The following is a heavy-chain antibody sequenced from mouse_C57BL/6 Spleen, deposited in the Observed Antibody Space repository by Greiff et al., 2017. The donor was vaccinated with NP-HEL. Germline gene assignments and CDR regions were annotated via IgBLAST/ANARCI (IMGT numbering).Heavy chain of an antibody. Sequence: EVQLQQSGPELVKPGASVKIPCKASGYTFTDYNMDWVKQSHGKSLEWIGDINPNNGGTIYNQKFKGKATLTVDKSSSTAYMELRSLTSEDTAVYYCARGGYSNYPYYYAMDYWGQGTSVTVSS. V-gene: IGHV1-18*01. CDR3: ARGGYSNYPYYYAMDY. CDR1: GYTFTDYN. CDR2: INPNNGGT. J-gene: IGHJ4*01. D-gene: IGHD2-5*01.